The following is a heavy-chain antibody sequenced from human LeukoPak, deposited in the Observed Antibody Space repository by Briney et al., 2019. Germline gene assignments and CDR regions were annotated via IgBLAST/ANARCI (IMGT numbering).Heavy chain of an antibody. V-gene: IGHV1-24*01. CDR1: GYTLTELS. CDR2: FDPEDGET. Sequence: ASVKVSCKVSGYTLTELSMHWVRQAPGKGLEWMGGFDPEDGETIYAQKFQGRVTMTEDTSTDTAYMELSSLRSDDTAVYYCARVRLSPTETQWLRINDYWGQGTLVTVSS. D-gene: IGHD5-12*01. J-gene: IGHJ4*02. CDR3: ARVRLSPTETQWLRINDY.